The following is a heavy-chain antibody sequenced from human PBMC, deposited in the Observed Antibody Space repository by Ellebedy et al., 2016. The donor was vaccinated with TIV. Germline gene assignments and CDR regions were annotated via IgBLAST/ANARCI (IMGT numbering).Heavy chain of an antibody. V-gene: IGHV1-8*01. J-gene: IGHJ5*02. CDR2: MNPNSGNT. Sequence: AASVKVSCKASGYTFTSYDINWVRQATGQGLEWMGWMNPNSGNTGYAQKFQGRVTMTRNTSISTAYMELSSLRSEDTAVYYCAREYNWNYNDGNWFDPWGQGTLVTVSS. D-gene: IGHD1-7*01. CDR1: GYTFTSYD. CDR3: AREYNWNYNDGNWFDP.